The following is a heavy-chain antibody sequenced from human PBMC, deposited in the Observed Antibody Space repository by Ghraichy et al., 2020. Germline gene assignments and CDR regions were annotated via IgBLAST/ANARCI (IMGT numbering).Heavy chain of an antibody. V-gene: IGHV3-15*01. Sequence: GGSLRLSSAASGFTFSNAWMSWGRQAPGKGLEWVGRIKSKTDGGTTDYAAPVKGRFTISRDDSKNTLYLQMNSLKTEDTAVYYCTTVSFRFLEWLLLFDYWGQGTLVTVSS. D-gene: IGHD3-3*01. CDR3: TTVSFRFLEWLLLFDY. CDR2: IKSKTDGGTT. CDR1: GFTFSNAW. J-gene: IGHJ4*02.